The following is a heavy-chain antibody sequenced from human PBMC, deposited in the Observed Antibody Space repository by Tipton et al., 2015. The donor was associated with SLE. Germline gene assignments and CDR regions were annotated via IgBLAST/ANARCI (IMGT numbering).Heavy chain of an antibody. V-gene: IGHV3-9*01. CDR3: AKDIWDMVRRGRGNGMDV. Sequence: SLRLSCAASGFTFDDYAMHWVRQAPGKGLEWVSGISWNSGSIGYADSVKGRFTISRDNAKNSLYLQMNSLRAEDTALYYCAKDIWDMVRRGRGNGMDVWGQGTTVTVSS. CDR2: ISWNSGSI. D-gene: IGHD3-10*01. J-gene: IGHJ6*02. CDR1: GFTFDDYA.